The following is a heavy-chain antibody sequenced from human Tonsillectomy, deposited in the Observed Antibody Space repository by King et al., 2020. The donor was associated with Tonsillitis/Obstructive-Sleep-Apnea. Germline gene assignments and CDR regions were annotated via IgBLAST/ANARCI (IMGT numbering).Heavy chain of an antibody. D-gene: IGHD4-17*01. J-gene: IGHJ3*02. CDR2: IKSKEDGGTT. CDR3: TTDDNDYGDDYSRHGLAFDI. Sequence: VQLVESRGGLVKPGGSLRLSCAASGFNFNNAWMNWVRQAPEKGLEWVGRIKSKEDGGTTDYAAPVKGRFTISRDDSKNTLYLQMNSLNTEDTAVYYCTTDDNDYGDDYSRHGLAFDIWGQGTMVTVSS. V-gene: IGHV3-15*07. CDR1: GFNFNNAW.